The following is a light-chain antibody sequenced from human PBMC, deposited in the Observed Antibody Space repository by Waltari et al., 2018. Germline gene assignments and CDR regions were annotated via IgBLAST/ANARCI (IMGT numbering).Light chain of an antibody. CDR3: QQYNTFSVT. Sequence: DIQMTQSPSTLSASVGDRITITCRASQCISDWLAWYQQKPGKAPKVLIYKAFTLESGVPSRFSGSGFGTEFTLTISSLQPDDFATYYCQQYNTFSVTFGGGTKVEIK. V-gene: IGKV1-5*03. J-gene: IGKJ4*01. CDR2: KAF. CDR1: QCISDW.